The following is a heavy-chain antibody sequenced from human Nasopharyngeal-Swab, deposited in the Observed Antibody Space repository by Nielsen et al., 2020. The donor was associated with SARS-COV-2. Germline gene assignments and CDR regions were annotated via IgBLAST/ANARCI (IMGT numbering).Heavy chain of an antibody. D-gene: IGHD2-21*01. Sequence: SLTLVTPTETLTLTFTASVFSPSNARMRVSWIRQPPGQALEWLAHIFSNDKKSYTTSPTSRLTISKDTSKSQVVLTMTNMDPVDTATQYCARTEVVNAIMRYYYYMDVWGKGTTVTVSS. CDR2: IFSNDKK. CDR3: ARTEVVNAIMRYYYYMDV. V-gene: IGHV2-26*01. J-gene: IGHJ6*03. CDR1: VFSPSNARMR.